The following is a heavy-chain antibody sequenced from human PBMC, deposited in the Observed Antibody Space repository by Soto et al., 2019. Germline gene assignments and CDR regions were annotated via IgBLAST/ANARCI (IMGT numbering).Heavy chain of an antibody. CDR1: GFSFSDYW. CDR3: AKSTLFDP. CDR2: IDSDGTRT. Sequence: EVQLVESGGGLVQPGGSLRLSCAASGFSFSDYWMNWVRQAPGKGLVWVSRIDSDGTRTSYADSVKGRFTISRDNAKNTLYLQMNSRRAEGTAVYYCAKSTLFDPWGQGTLVIFSS. J-gene: IGHJ5*02. V-gene: IGHV3-74*01.